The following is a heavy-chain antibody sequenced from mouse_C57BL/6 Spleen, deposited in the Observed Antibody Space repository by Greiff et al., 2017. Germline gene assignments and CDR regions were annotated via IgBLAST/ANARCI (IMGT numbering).Heavy chain of an antibody. V-gene: IGHV1-72*01. CDR2: IDPNSGGT. D-gene: IGHD2-4*01. CDR3: ARSNTYYDYEGCAMDY. Sequence: QVQLQQPGAELVKPGASVKLSCKASGYTFTSYWMHWVKQRPGRGLEWIGRIDPNSGGTKYNEKFKSKATLTVDKPSSTAYMQLSSLTSDDSAVYYCARSNTYYDYEGCAMDYWGQGTSVTVSS. CDR1: GYTFTSYW. J-gene: IGHJ4*01.